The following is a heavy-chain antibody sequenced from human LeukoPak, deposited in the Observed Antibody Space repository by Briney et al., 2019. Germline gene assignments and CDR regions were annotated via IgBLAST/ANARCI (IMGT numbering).Heavy chain of an antibody. CDR1: GFTFSNYA. CDR2: LSGSGDST. CDR3: AKALRITRNGMDV. Sequence: GGSLRLSCAASGFTFSNYAMSWVRQAPGKGLEWVSGLSGSGDSTYYADSVKGRFTISRDNSKNTVYLQMNSLRAEDTALYYCAKALRITRNGMDVWGQGTTVTVSS. V-gene: IGHV3-23*01. J-gene: IGHJ6*02. D-gene: IGHD3-10*01.